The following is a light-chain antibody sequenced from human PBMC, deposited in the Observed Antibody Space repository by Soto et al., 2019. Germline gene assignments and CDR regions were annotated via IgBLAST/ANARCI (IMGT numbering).Light chain of an antibody. Sequence: QSALTQPPSASGSPGQSVTISCTGTSSDVGGYNYFSWYQQHPGKAPKLMIYEVSKRPSGVPDSFSGSKSGNTACLTVSGLQAEDEADYYCSSYAGSNTCVFGGGTKLNVL. J-gene: IGLJ3*02. V-gene: IGLV2-8*01. CDR2: EVS. CDR3: SSYAGSNTCV. CDR1: SSDVGGYNY.